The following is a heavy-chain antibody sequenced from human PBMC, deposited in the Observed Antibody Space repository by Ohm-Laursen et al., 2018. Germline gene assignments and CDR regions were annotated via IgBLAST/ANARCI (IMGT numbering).Heavy chain of an antibody. D-gene: IGHD5-12*01. V-gene: IGHV3-48*03. CDR3: AREGGYDSPGNYYGMDV. Sequence: GSLRLSCTASGFTFSIYEMNWVRQAPEKGLEWVSYIGSGYTPHYADSVKGRFTISRDNAKNSLYLQMTSLTAEDTAVYYCAREGGYDSPGNYYGMDVWGQGTTVTVSS. J-gene: IGHJ6*02. CDR2: IGSGYTP. CDR1: GFTFSIYE.